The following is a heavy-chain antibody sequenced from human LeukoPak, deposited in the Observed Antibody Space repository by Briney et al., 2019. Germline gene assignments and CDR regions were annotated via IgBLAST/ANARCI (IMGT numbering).Heavy chain of an antibody. Sequence: GESLKISCKGSGYSFTSYWIGWVRQIPGKGLEWMGIIYPGDSDTRYSPSFQGQVTISADKSISTAYLQWSSLKASDTAMYYCARLEYGYYGSGSYSDYWGQGTLVTVSS. D-gene: IGHD3-10*01. CDR3: ARLEYGYYGSGSYSDY. CDR2: IYPGDSDT. V-gene: IGHV5-51*01. CDR1: GYSFTSYW. J-gene: IGHJ4*02.